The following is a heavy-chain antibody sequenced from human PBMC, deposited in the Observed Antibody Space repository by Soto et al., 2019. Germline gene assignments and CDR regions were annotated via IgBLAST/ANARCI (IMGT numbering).Heavy chain of an antibody. V-gene: IGHV1-69*13. CDR2: IIPIFGTA. CDR1: GYTFTGYY. Sequence: SVKVSCKASGYTFTGYYMHWVRQAPGQGLEWMGWIIPIFGTANYAQKFQGRVTITADESTSTAYMELSSLRSEDTAVYYCASRARYSSSSGPFDYWGQGTLVTVSS. CDR3: ASRARYSSSSGPFDY. J-gene: IGHJ4*02. D-gene: IGHD6-6*01.